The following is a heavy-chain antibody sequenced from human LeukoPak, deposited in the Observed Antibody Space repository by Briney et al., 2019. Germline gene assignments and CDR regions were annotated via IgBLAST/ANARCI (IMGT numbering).Heavy chain of an antibody. J-gene: IGHJ4*02. CDR2: IKQDGSEK. CDR1: GFTFSSYW. V-gene: IGHV3-7*01. D-gene: IGHD3-10*01. CDR3: ARDEKEVLLWFGEPDY. Sequence: GGSLRLSCAASGFTFSSYWMSWVRQAPGKGLEWVANIKQDGSEKYYVDSVKGRFTISRDNAKNSLYLQMNSLRAEDTAVYYCARDEKEVLLWFGEPDYWGQGTLVTVSS.